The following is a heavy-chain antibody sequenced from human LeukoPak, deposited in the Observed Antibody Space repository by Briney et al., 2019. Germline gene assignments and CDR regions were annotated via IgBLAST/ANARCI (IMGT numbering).Heavy chain of an antibody. J-gene: IGHJ6*03. CDR1: GFTFSSYS. Sequence: GGSLRLSCAASGFTFSSYSMSWVRQAPGKGLEWVSSISSSSSYIYYADSVKGRFTISRDNSKNTLYLQMNSLRAEDTAVYYCVTAPYGDYYYYMDVWGKGTTVTISS. CDR2: ISSSSSYI. V-gene: IGHV3-21*04. CDR3: VTAPYGDYYYYMDV. D-gene: IGHD4-17*01.